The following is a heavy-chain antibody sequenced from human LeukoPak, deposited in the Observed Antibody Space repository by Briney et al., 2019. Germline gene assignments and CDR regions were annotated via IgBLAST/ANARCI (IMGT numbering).Heavy chain of an antibody. CDR3: ARLENWAFDF. CDR1: GDSVSSNSAA. CDR2: TYYRSKWST. Sequence: SQTLSLTSALSGDSVSSNSAALNWIRQSPSRGLEWLGRTYYRSKWSTDYAVSFKSRITVNPDTSKNQFSLQLNSLTPEDTAVYYCARLENWAFDFWGQGTLITVSS. D-gene: IGHD7-27*01. V-gene: IGHV6-1*01. J-gene: IGHJ4*02.